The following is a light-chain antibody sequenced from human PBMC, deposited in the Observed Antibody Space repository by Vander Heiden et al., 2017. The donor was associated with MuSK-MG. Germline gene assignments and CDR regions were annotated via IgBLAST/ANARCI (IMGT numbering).Light chain of an antibody. CDR2: SNN. CDR1: SSNIGSNT. V-gene: IGLV1-44*01. CDR3: AAWDDSLNGHVV. Sequence: QSVLTQPPSPSGTPRHRVTTACPGSSSNIGSNTVNWYQRRPGTAHKLLIYSNNQRPAGVPDRFSGSKSGTSATLAISGLQSEDEADYYCAAWDDSLNGHVVFGGGTKLTVL. J-gene: IGLJ2*01.